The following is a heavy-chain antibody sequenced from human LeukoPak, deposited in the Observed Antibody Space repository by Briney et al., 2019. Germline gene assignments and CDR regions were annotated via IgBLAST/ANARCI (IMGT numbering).Heavy chain of an antibody. V-gene: IGHV3-7*01. CDR3: ARAHDVAAAGRVNWFDP. CDR1: GFTFSSYW. J-gene: IGHJ5*02. CDR2: IKQDGSEK. Sequence: GGSLRLSCAASGFTFSSYWMSWVRQAPGKGLEWVANIKQDGSEKYYVDSVKGRFTISRDNAKNSLYLQMNSLRAEDTAVYYCARAHDVAAAGRVNWFDPWGQGTLVTVSS. D-gene: IGHD6-13*01.